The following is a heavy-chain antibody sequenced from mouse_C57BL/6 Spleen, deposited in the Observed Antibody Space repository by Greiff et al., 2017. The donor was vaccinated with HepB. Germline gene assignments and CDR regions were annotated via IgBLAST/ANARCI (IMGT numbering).Heavy chain of an antibody. V-gene: IGHV1-18*01. CDR1: GYTFTDYN. D-gene: IGHD1-1*01. CDR2: INPNNGGT. CDR3: ARYDYGSSYYFDY. Sequence: EVQLQQSGPELVKPGASVKIPCKASGYTFTDYNMDWVKQSHGKSLEWIGDINPNNGGTIYNQKFKGKATLTVDKSSSTAYMALRSLTSDDTAVYYCARYDYGSSYYFDYWGQGTTLTVSS. J-gene: IGHJ2*01.